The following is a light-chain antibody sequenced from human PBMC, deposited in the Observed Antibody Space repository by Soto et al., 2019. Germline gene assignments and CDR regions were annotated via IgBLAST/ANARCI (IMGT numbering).Light chain of an antibody. CDR3: QQFGSSPLT. Sequence: EILLTQSPGTLSLSPGERATLSCRASQSVRSSYLAWYQQKPGQAPRLLIYGASSRATGIPDRFSGSGSGTDFTLTINRXEPEDFAVYYCQQFGSSPLTFGGGTKVDIK. CDR2: GAS. V-gene: IGKV3-20*01. J-gene: IGKJ4*01. CDR1: QSVRSSY.